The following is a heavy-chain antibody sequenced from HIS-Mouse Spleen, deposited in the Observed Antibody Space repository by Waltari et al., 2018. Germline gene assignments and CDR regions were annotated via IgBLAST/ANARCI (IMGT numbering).Heavy chain of an antibody. CDR1: VGSISSSSYY. J-gene: IGHJ4*02. D-gene: IGHD4-4*01. V-gene: IGHV4-39*07. Sequence: QLQLQESGPGLVKPSETLSLTCTVSVGSISSSSYYWGWIRQPPGKGLEWIGSIYYSGSTYYNPSLKSRVTISVDTSKNQFSLKLSSVTAADTAVYYCARGDDGYSNYDYWGQGTLVTVSS. CDR2: IYYSGST. CDR3: ARGDDGYSNYDY.